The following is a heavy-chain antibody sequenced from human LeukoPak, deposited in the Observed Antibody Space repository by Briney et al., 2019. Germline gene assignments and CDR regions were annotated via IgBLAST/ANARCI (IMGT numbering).Heavy chain of an antibody. Sequence: ASVKVSCKASGGTFSSYAISWVRQAPGQGLEWMGGITPIFGTANYAQKFQGRVTITADESTSTAYMELSSLRSEDTAVYYCARDQGVRDTAMADYWGQGTLVTVSS. CDR2: ITPIFGTA. V-gene: IGHV1-69*13. D-gene: IGHD5-18*01. CDR1: GGTFSSYA. J-gene: IGHJ4*02. CDR3: ARDQGVRDTAMADY.